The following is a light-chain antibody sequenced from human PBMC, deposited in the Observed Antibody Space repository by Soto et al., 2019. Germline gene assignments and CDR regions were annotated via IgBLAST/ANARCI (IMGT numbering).Light chain of an antibody. V-gene: IGKV1-33*01. CDR2: AAS. CDR3: QQYDNLPLT. Sequence: DIPLTHSRSPLSASVGGSLPXTYRASQSISSYLNWYQQKPGKAPKLLIYAASSLETGVPSRFSGSGSGTDFTFTISSLQPEDIATYYCQQYDNLPLTFGGGTKVDI. J-gene: IGKJ4*01. CDR1: QSISSY.